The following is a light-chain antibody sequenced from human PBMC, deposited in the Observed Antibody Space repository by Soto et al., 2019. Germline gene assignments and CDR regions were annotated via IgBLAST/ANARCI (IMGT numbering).Light chain of an antibody. Sequence: EIVLTQSPATLSLSPGERATLSCRASQSVGKYLAWYQQKFGQAPRLLIYDTFNRASGIPARFSGGGSGTDFALTISSLEPEDFAIYYCQYRSDWPRTFCGGTKVEI. CDR1: QSVGKY. V-gene: IGKV3-11*01. J-gene: IGKJ4*01. CDR3: QYRSDWPRT. CDR2: DTF.